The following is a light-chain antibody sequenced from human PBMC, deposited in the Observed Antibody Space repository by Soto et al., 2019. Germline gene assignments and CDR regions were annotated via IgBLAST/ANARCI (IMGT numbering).Light chain of an antibody. Sequence: DIVLTQSPGTLSLSPGERATLSCSASQSVSSYLAWYQQKPGQAPRLLIYDASNRATGIPARFSGSGSGTDFTLTISSLEPEDFAVYYCQQRSNWPSWTFGQGTKVDIK. J-gene: IGKJ1*01. V-gene: IGKV3-11*01. CDR1: QSVSSY. CDR2: DAS. CDR3: QQRSNWPSWT.